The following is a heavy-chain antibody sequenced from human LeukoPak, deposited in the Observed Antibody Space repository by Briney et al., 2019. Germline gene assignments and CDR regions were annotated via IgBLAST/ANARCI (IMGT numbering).Heavy chain of an antibody. Sequence: SGGSLRLSCIASGFTFSSYTMSWVRRAPGKGLEWVSSINGGGDSATYADSVKGRFTISRDNSRNTVFLQVNSLRAEDTAVYCCAKGYSSTSYCLDYWGQGTLVTVSS. V-gene: IGHV3-23*01. J-gene: IGHJ4*02. D-gene: IGHD2-2*01. CDR1: GFTFSSYT. CDR3: AKGYSSTSYCLDY. CDR2: INGGGDSA.